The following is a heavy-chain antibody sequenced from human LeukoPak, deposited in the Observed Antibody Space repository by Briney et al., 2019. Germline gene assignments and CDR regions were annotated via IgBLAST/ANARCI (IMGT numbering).Heavy chain of an antibody. J-gene: IGHJ4*02. V-gene: IGHV3-9*01. CDR1: GFTFDDYA. CDR2: ISWNSGSI. D-gene: IGHD1-26*01. CDR3: AKESVGATSLDY. Sequence: PGGSLRLSFAASGFTFDDYAMHWVRQAPGKGLEWVSGISWNSGSIDYADSVKGRFTISRDNAKNSLYLQMNSLRAEDTALYYCAKESVGATSLDYWGQGTLVTVSS.